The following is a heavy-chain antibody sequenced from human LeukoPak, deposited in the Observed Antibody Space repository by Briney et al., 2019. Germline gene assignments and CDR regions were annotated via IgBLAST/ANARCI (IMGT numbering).Heavy chain of an antibody. J-gene: IGHJ5*02. Sequence: SETLSLTCNVSGASISDHYWSWIRQPPGKGLEWIGYIYYSGSTNYNPSLKSRVTISVDTSKSQFSLKLSSVTAADTAVYYRAGAPIATSAYRWFDPWGQGTLVTVSS. D-gene: IGHD6-13*01. V-gene: IGHV4-59*08. CDR1: GASISDHY. CDR2: IYYSGST. CDR3: AGAPIATSAYRWFDP.